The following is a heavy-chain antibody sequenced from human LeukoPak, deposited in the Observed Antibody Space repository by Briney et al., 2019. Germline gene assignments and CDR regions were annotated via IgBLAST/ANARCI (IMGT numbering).Heavy chain of an antibody. CDR2: ISSSSPYI. D-gene: IGHD2-2*01. V-gene: IGHV3-21*01. CDR3: ARGGVPAAMGWFDP. CDR1: GFTFSSYS. Sequence: GGSLRLSCAASGFTFSSYSMNWVRQAPGKGLEWVSSISSSSPYIYYADSLRGRLTISRDNAKNSLYLQMNSLRAEDTAVYYCARGGVPAAMGWFDPWGQGTLVTVSS. J-gene: IGHJ5*02.